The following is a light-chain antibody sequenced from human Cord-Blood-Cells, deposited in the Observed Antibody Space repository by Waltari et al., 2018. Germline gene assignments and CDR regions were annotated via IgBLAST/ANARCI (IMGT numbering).Light chain of an antibody. CDR3: MQGTHWPWT. V-gene: IGKV2-30*02. Sequence: DVVMTQSPLSLPVTLGQPASISCRSSQSLVHSDGNTYLNWFQQRPGQSPRRLIYKVSTQDSGFPVRFSGSVAGTDFTLKISRVEADDVGVYYCMQGTHWPWTFGQGTKVEIK. J-gene: IGKJ1*01. CDR1: QSLVHSDGNTY. CDR2: KVS.